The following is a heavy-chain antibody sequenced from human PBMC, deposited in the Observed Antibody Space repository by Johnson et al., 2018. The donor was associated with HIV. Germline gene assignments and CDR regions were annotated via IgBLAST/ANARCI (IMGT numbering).Heavy chain of an antibody. CDR3: AMGGVHCSGGSCYSRNAFDI. J-gene: IGHJ3*02. Sequence: QVHLVESGGGLIQPGGSLRLSCAVSGFSVSNNYMSWVRQAPGKGLEWVAVISYDGRNKDYADSVKGRCTISRDNSKNTLFLQMNSLRPEDTAVYHCAMGGVHCSGGSCYSRNAFDIWGQGTMVTVSS. V-gene: IGHV3-30*03. CDR2: ISYDGRNK. CDR1: GFSVSNNY. D-gene: IGHD2-15*01.